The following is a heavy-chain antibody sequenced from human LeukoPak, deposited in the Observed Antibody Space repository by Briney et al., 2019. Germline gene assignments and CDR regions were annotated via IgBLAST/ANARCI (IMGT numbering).Heavy chain of an antibody. D-gene: IGHD1-1*01. CDR1: GYTFTGYY. CDR3: ARDRVTDWNPSNWFDP. Sequence: ASVKVSCKASGYTFTGYYMHWVRQAPGQGLEWMGWINPNSGGTNYAQKFQGRVTMTRGTSISTAYMELSRLRSDDTAVYYCARDRVTDWNPSNWFDPWGQGTLVTVSS. J-gene: IGHJ5*02. CDR2: INPNSGGT. V-gene: IGHV1-2*02.